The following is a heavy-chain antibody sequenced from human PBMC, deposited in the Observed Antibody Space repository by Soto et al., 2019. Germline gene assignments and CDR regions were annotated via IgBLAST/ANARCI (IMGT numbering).Heavy chain of an antibody. J-gene: IGHJ3*02. Sequence: GASVTVSCKASGYTFTSYGISWVRQAPGQGLEWMGWISAYNGNTNYAQKLQGRVTMTTDTSTSTAYMELRSLRSDDTAVYYCARDRYGSGSYSGAFDIWGQGTMVTVSS. CDR2: ISAYNGNT. V-gene: IGHV1-18*01. D-gene: IGHD3-10*01. CDR3: ARDRYGSGSYSGAFDI. CDR1: GYTFTSYG.